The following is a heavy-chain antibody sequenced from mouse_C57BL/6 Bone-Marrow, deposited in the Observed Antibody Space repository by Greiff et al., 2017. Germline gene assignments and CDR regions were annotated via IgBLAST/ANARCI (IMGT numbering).Heavy chain of an antibody. CDR2: ISYDGSN. V-gene: IGHV3-6*01. CDR3: ERYGGYAMDY. Sequence: EVQLQQSGPGLVKPSQSLSLTCSVTGYSITSGYYWNWIRQFPGNKLEWMGYISYDGSNNYNPPLKNRISITHDTSNNQFFLMFNPVTTEDTAACECERYGGYAMDYWGQGTSGTVSS. D-gene: IGHD1-1*02. CDR1: GYSITSGYY. J-gene: IGHJ4*01.